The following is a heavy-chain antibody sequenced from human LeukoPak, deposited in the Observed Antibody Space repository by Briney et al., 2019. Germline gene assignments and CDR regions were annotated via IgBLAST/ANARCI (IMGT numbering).Heavy chain of an antibody. J-gene: IGHJ3*02. CDR3: ARDHVGADLNAFDI. D-gene: IGHD1-26*01. V-gene: IGHV1-18*04. CDR2: ISAYNGNT. Sequence: GASVKVSCKASGYTFTGYYMHWVRQAPGQGLEWMGWISAYNGNTNYAQKLQGRVTMTTDTSTSTAYMELRSLRSDDTAVYYCARDHVGADLNAFDIWGQGTMVTVSS. CDR1: GYTFTGYY.